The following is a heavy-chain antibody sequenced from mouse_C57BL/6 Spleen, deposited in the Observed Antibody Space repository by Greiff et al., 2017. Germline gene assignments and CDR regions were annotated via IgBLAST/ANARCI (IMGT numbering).Heavy chain of an antibody. V-gene: IGHV1-4*01. Sequence: VQLQQSGAELARPGASVKMSCKASGYTFTSYTMHWVKQRPGQGLEWIGTINPSSGYTKYNQKFKDKATLTADKSSSTAYMQLSSLTSEDSSVYCCARVGDSSGFSLDYWGQGTTLTVSS. CDR1: GYTFTSYT. CDR3: ARVGDSSGFSLDY. D-gene: IGHD3-2*02. J-gene: IGHJ2*01. CDR2: INPSSGYT.